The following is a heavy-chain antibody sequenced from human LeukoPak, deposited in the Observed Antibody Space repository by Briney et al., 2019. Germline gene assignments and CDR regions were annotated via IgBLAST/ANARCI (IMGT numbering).Heavy chain of an antibody. V-gene: IGHV1-8*01. CDR1: GYTFTSYD. Sequence: ASVKVSCKASGYTFTSYDINWVRQATGQGLEWMGWMNPNSGNTGYAQKFQGRVTMTRNTSISTAYMELSSLRSEDTAVYYCAAETYYYDSSGYWWFDPWGQGTLVSVSS. D-gene: IGHD3-22*01. CDR3: AAETYYYDSSGYWWFDP. CDR2: MNPNSGNT. J-gene: IGHJ5*02.